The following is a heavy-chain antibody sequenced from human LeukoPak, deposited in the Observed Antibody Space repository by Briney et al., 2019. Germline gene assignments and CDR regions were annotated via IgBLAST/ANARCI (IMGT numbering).Heavy chain of an antibody. J-gene: IGHJ4*02. CDR3: TRDYGGNSDRGH. CDR2: IRAEAYDGTT. D-gene: IGHD4-23*01. CDR1: GFSFRDYP. V-gene: IGHV3-49*04. Sequence: GGSLRLSCTVSGFSFRDYPLSGVRQAPGRGLEWIGFIRAEAYDGTTEYVPYGRGRFTISRDHSKSIAYLQMNSLKTDGTAVYYCTRDYGGNSDRGHWGQGPVVSVSS.